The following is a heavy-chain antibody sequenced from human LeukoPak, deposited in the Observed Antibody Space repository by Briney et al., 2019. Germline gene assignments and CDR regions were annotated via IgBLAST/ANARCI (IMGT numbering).Heavy chain of an antibody. D-gene: IGHD3-10*01. CDR2: MNPNSGNT. J-gene: IGHJ4*02. CDR1: GYTFTSYD. V-gene: IGHV1-8*01. Sequence: ASVKVSCKASGYTFTSYDINWVRQATGEGPEWMGWMNPNSGNTGYAQKFQGRVTMTRNTSISTAYMELSSLRSEDTAVYYCARGITMVRGVIIPPFGYWGQGTLVTVSS. CDR3: ARGITMVRGVIIPPFGY.